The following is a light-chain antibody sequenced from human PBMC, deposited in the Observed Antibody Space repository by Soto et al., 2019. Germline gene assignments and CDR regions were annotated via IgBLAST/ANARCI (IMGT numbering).Light chain of an antibody. CDR1: QSVSSY. CDR2: DAS. V-gene: IGKV3-11*01. Sequence: EIVLTQSPATLSLSPGERATLSCRASQSVSSYLAWYQQKPGQAPRLLIYDASNRATGIPARFSGSGSGTDFTLTISSLEPEEFAVYDCQQRSNWPHTFGQGTKLEIK. CDR3: QQRSNWPHT. J-gene: IGKJ2*01.